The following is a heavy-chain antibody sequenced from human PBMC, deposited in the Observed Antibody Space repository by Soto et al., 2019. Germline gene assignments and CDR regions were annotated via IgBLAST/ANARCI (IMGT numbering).Heavy chain of an antibody. D-gene: IGHD1-7*01. J-gene: IGHJ5*02. CDR3: ARDLELWFDP. CDR1: GFTFSSYE. Sequence: PGGSLRLSCAASGFTFSSYEMNWVRQAPGKGLEWVSYISSSGSTIYYADSVKGRFTISRDNAKNSLYLQMNSLRAEDTAVYYCARDLELWFDPWGQGTLVTVSS. CDR2: ISSSGSTI. V-gene: IGHV3-48*03.